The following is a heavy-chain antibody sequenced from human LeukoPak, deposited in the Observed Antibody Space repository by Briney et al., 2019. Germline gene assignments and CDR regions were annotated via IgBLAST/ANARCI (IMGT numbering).Heavy chain of an antibody. J-gene: IGHJ4*02. D-gene: IGHD3-10*01. Sequence: GGSLRLSCAASGFTFSNAWMSWVRQTPGKGLEWVGRIKSKTDGGTTDYAAPVKGRITISRDDSKNTLYLQMNSLKSEDTAVYYCTTDYGSGSYRYFNYWGQGTLVTVSS. V-gene: IGHV3-15*01. CDR1: GFTFSNAW. CDR3: TTDYGSGSYRYFNY. CDR2: IKSKTDGGTT.